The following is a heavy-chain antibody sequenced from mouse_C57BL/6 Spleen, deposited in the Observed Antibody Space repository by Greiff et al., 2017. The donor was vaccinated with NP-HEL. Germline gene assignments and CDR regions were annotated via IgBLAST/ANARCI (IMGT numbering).Heavy chain of an antibody. Sequence: VQGVESGAELVRPGTSVKVSCKASGYAFTNYLIEWVKQRPGQGLEWIGVINPGSGGTNYNEKFKGKATLTADKSSSTAYMQLSSLTSEDSAVYFCARDAPYDYDGAWFAYWGQGTLVTVSA. CDR3: ARDAPYDYDGAWFAY. CDR1: GYAFTNYL. CDR2: INPGSGGT. D-gene: IGHD2-4*01. V-gene: IGHV1-54*01. J-gene: IGHJ3*01.